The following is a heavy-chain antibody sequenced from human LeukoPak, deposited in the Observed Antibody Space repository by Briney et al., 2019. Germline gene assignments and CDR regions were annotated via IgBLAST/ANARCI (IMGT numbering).Heavy chain of an antibody. J-gene: IGHJ4*02. CDR2: IYHSRST. Sequence: PSETLSLTCAVSGGSISSSNWWSWVRQPPGKGLEWIGEIYHSRSTNYNPSLKSRVTISVDKSKNQFSLKLSSVTAADTAVYYCARDVGAGMAAAFDLWGQGTLVTVSS. CDR1: GGSISSSNW. V-gene: IGHV4-4*02. D-gene: IGHD6-13*01. CDR3: ARDVGAGMAAAFDL.